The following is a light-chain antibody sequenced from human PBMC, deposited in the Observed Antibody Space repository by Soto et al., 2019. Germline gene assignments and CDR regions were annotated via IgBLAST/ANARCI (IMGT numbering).Light chain of an antibody. Sequence: QSALTQPPSASGSPGQSVTISCTGTSSDVGGYNYVSWYQQHPGKAPKLIIYEVSKRPSGVPDRFSGSKSGSTDSLTVSGLQAEDEADYYCSSYAGSNIHYVFGTGTKVTVL. CDR3: SSYAGSNIHYV. CDR2: EVS. CDR1: SSDVGGYNY. J-gene: IGLJ1*01. V-gene: IGLV2-8*01.